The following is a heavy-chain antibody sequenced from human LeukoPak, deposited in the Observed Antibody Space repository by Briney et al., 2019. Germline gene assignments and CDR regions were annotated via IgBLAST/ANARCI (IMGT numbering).Heavy chain of an antibody. CDR2: IYHSGST. J-gene: IGHJ5*02. CDR3: ARGLGYCSGGSCYPSFDP. CDR1: GYSISSGYY. Sequence: SETLSLTCTVSGYSISSGYYWGWIRQPPGKGLEWIGSIYHSGSTYYNPSLKSRVTISVDTSKNQFSLKLSSVTAADTAVYYCARGLGYCSGGSCYPSFDPWGQGTLVTVSS. V-gene: IGHV4-38-2*02. D-gene: IGHD2-15*01.